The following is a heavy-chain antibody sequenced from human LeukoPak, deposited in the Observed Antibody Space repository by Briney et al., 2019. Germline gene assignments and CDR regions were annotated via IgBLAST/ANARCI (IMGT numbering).Heavy chain of an antibody. Sequence: ASVKVSCKASGYTFTGYYMHWVRQAPGQGLEWMGRINPNSGGTNYAQKFQGRVTMTRDTSISTAYMELSRLRSDDMAVYYCARAGSSSWYSFDYWGQGTLVTVSS. V-gene: IGHV1-2*06. CDR3: ARAGSSSWYSFDY. J-gene: IGHJ4*02. D-gene: IGHD6-13*01. CDR2: INPNSGGT. CDR1: GYTFTGYY.